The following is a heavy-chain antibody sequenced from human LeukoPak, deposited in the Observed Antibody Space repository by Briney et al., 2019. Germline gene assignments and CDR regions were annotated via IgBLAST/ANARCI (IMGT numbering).Heavy chain of an antibody. D-gene: IGHD2-15*01. V-gene: IGHV4-39*01. J-gene: IGHJ5*02. CDR3: ARRAHVGEPAA. CDR1: GGSLSSSSYY. Sequence: PSETLSLTRAVSGGSLSSSSYYWAWIRQPPGKGLEWIGSIYHDGSTYSNPSLEGRVTISVDTSKNQFSLKLTSVTAADTAMYHCARRAHVGEPAAWGQGTLVTVSS. CDR2: IYHDGST.